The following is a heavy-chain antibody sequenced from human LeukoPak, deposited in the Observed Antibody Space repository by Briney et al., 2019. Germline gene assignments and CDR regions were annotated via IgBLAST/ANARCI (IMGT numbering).Heavy chain of an antibody. V-gene: IGHV3-7*05. D-gene: IGHD3-16*01. CDR1: GFTFSNYW. CDR3: ARGGVGYSYAHNPIDY. Sequence: GGSLRLSCAASGFTFSNYWMTWVRQAPGKGLEWVANINQDGTEKFYVDSVKGRFTISRDNAKNSLYLQMNSLRAEDTAVYYCARGGVGYSYAHNPIDYWGQGTLVTVSS. J-gene: IGHJ4*02. CDR2: INQDGTEK.